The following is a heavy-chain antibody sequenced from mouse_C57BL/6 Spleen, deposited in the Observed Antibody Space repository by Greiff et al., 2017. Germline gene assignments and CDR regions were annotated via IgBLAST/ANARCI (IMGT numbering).Heavy chain of an antibody. CDR3: GRERVTTVVAGAMDY. Sequence: VQLQQSGAELVRPGTSVKVSCKASGYAFTNYLIEWVKQRPGQGLEWIGVINPGSGGTNYNEKFKGKATLTADKSSSTAYMQLSSLTSEDSAVYFWGRERVTTVVAGAMDYWGQGTSVTVSS. J-gene: IGHJ4*01. CDR2: INPGSGGT. V-gene: IGHV1-54*01. D-gene: IGHD1-1*01. CDR1: GYAFTNYL.